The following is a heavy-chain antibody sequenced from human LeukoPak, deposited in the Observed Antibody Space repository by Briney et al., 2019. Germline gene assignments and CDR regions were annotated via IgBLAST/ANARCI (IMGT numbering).Heavy chain of an antibody. CDR1: GGSISSGGYP. D-gene: IGHD6-6*01. J-gene: IGHJ4*02. CDR3: AREQLDRGGYFDY. CDR2: IYHSGST. Sequence: SETLSLTCAVSGGSISSGGYPWSWIRQPPGKGLEWIGYIYHSGSTYYNPPLKSRVTISVDRSKNQFSLKLSSVTAADTAVYYCAREQLDRGGYFDYWGQGTLVTVSS. V-gene: IGHV4-30-2*01.